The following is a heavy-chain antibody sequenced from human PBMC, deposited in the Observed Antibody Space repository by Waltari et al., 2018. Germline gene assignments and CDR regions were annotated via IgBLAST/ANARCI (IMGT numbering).Heavy chain of an antibody. CDR2: SQTSGGT. V-gene: IGHV4-31*03. J-gene: IGHJ4*02. Sequence: QVQLQASGPGLVRPSQTLSLTCPVSGGPISPGSYSWSWSRQHQGKGLEWIGYSQTSGGTLYNPSLESRVSIGVDTSKNQFSLKVSSVTAADTAVYYCAREMNPSAPYFDLWGQGALVTVSS. CDR1: GGPISPGSYS. CDR3: AREMNPSAPYFDL.